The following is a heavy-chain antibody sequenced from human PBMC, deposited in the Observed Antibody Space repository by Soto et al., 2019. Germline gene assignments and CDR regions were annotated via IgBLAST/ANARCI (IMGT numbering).Heavy chain of an antibody. D-gene: IGHD3-9*01. CDR2: INYSGTT. CDR1: GGSISSSSYY. V-gene: IGHV4-39*02. J-gene: IGHJ4*02. CDR3: ARLIHCLTKSCNFDY. Sequence: QLQLQESGPGLVKPSETLSLTCTVSGGSISSSSYYWAWVRQPPGKGPEWIGRINYSGTTFYNSSHKSIITISLDTSKNHISLKWSAVTAADTSVFYCARLIHCLTKSCNFDYWGQGSLVTVSS.